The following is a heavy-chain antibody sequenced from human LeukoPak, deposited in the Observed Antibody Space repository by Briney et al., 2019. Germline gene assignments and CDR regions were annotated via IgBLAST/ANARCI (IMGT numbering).Heavy chain of an antibody. V-gene: IGHV4-39*07. D-gene: IGHD3-3*01. CDR3: ATDFWSGTNIIDY. CDR1: GGSIISSSYY. J-gene: IGHJ4*02. Sequence: PSETLSLTCTVSGGSIISSSYYWGWIRQPPGKGLEWIGSIYYSGNTDYNPSLKSRVTISVETSKNQFSLKLSSVTAADTAVYYCATDFWSGTNIIDYWGQGTLVTVSS. CDR2: IYYSGNT.